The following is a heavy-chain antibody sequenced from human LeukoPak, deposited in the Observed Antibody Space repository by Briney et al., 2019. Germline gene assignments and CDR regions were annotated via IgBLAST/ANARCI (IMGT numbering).Heavy chain of an antibody. CDR3: ARHLGITGTLGYMDV. V-gene: IGHV1-18*01. CDR2: ISAYNGNT. CDR1: GYTFTSYG. Sequence: ASVKVSCKAFGYTFTSYGISWVRQAPGQGLEWMGWISAYNGNTSYAQKLQGRVTMTTDTSTSTAYMELRSLRSDDTAVYYCARHLGITGTLGYMDVWGKGTTVTVSS. D-gene: IGHD1-7*01. J-gene: IGHJ6*03.